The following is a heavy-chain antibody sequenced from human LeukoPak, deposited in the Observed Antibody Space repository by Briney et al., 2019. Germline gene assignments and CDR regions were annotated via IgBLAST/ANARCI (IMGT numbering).Heavy chain of an antibody. J-gene: IGHJ4*02. CDR3: ARGGNTGYSYGLKHGY. Sequence: PGGSLRLSCAASGFTFSSYWMHWVRHAPGKGLEWVSRINSDGSSTTYADSVKGRFSISRDNAKNTLYLQMNSLRPEDTAVYYCARGGNTGYSYGLKHGYWGQGTLVTVSS. D-gene: IGHD5-18*01. CDR1: GFTFSSYW. V-gene: IGHV3-74*01. CDR2: INSDGSST.